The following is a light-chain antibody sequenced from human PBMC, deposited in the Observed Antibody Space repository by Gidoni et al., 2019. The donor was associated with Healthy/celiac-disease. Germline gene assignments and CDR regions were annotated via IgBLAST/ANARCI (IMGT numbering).Light chain of an antibody. Sequence: QSALTQPASVSGAPGQSITISCTGTRSDVGGYNYVSWYQQHPGKAPKHMIYEVSNRPSGVSTRFSGSKSGNTASLTISGLQAEDGADYYCSSYTSSSTLGVFGTGTKVTVL. V-gene: IGLV2-14*01. CDR2: EVS. CDR1: RSDVGGYNY. J-gene: IGLJ1*01. CDR3: SSYTSSSTLGV.